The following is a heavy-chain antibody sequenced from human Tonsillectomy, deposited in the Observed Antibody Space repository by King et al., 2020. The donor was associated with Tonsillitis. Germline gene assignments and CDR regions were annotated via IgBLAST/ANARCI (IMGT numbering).Heavy chain of an antibody. Sequence: VQLQESGPGLVKPSETLSLTCTVSGGSISSYYWSWIRQPPGKGLEWIGYIYYSGSTNYNPSLKSRVTISVDTSKNQFSLKLSSVTAADTAVYYCAREGDNLTCYRTSNDAFDNWGQGTMVTVSS. CDR1: GGSISSYY. D-gene: IGHD3-9*01. CDR3: AREGDNLTCYRTSNDAFDN. CDR2: IYYSGST. J-gene: IGHJ3*02. V-gene: IGHV4-59*01.